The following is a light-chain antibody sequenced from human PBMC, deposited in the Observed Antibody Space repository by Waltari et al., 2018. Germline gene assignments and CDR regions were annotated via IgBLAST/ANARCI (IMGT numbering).Light chain of an antibody. Sequence: DIQMTQSPSFVSASVGDRATIVCRESQDVRSWLAWYQQRPGKAPKLLIYAASNLENGVPSRFSGSGSETNFTLTVKSLQPEDFATYYCQQAKSFPLTFGGGTKVEI. CDR3: QQAKSFPLT. V-gene: IGKV1-12*01. J-gene: IGKJ4*01. CDR1: QDVRSW. CDR2: AAS.